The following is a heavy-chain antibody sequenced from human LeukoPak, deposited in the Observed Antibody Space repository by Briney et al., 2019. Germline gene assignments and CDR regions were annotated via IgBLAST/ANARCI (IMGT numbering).Heavy chain of an antibody. J-gene: IGHJ5*02. CDR3: ARDLRGYQQRYNWFDP. V-gene: IGHV3-48*03. D-gene: IGHD3-16*02. Sequence: GGSLRLSRAASGFTFSSYEMNWVRQAPGKGLEWVSYISSSGSTIYYADSVKGRFTISRDNAKNSLYLQMNSLRAEDTAVYYCARDLRGYQQRYNWFDPWGQGTLVTVSS. CDR2: ISSSGSTI. CDR1: GFTFSSYE.